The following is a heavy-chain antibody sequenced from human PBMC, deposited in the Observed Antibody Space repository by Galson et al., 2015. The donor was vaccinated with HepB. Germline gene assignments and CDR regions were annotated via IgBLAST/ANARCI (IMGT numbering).Heavy chain of an antibody. CDR3: VKALEALWFGESPSDY. CDR1: GFTFSSYA. J-gene: IGHJ4*02. D-gene: IGHD3-10*01. V-gene: IGHV3-64D*06. Sequence: SLRLSCAASGFTFSSYAMHWVRQAPGKGLEYVSAISSNGGSTYYADSVKGRFTISRDNSKNTLYLQMSSLRAEDTAVYYCVKALEALWFGESPSDYWGQGTLVTVSS. CDR2: ISSNGGST.